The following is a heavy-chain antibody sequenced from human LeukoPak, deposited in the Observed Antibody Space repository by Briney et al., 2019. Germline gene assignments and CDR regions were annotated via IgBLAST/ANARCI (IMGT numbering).Heavy chain of an antibody. D-gene: IGHD1-26*01. CDR2: IYYRGSI. J-gene: IGHJ4*02. CDR3: ARFSNTGSFDFDS. CDR1: GDSISSYSHY. V-gene: IGHV4-39*01. Sequence: SETLSLTCSVSGDSISSYSHYWAWVRQPPGKGLEWIGNIYYRGSITYNPSLSSRVTMSIDTSKNQFSLRLSSVTAADTAVFYCARFSNTGSFDFDSWGQGTLVTVSS.